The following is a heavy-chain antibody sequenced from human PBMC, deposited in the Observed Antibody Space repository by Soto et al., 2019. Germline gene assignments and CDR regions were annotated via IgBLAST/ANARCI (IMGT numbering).Heavy chain of an antibody. CDR2: INHSGST. CDR3: ARLVSRTMVRGVIHDY. Sequence: SETLSLTCAVYGGSFSGYYWSWIRQPPGKGLEWIGEINHSGSTNYNPSLKSRVTISVDTSKNQFSLKLSSVTAADTAVYHCARLVSRTMVRGVIHDYWGQGTLVTVSS. CDR1: GGSFSGYY. D-gene: IGHD3-10*01. J-gene: IGHJ4*02. V-gene: IGHV4-34*01.